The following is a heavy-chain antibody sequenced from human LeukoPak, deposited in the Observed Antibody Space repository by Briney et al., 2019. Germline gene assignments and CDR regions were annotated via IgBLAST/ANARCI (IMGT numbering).Heavy chain of an antibody. CDR2: INPNSGGT. CDR3: ARESLTAMVTYYYYYMDV. Sequence: ASVKVSCKASGYTFTGYYMHWVRQAPGQGLEWMGRINPNSGGTNYAQKFQGRVTMTRDTSISTAYMELSRLRSDDTAVYYCARESLTAMVTYYYYYMDVWGKGTAVTVSS. J-gene: IGHJ6*03. V-gene: IGHV1-2*06. CDR1: GYTFTGYY. D-gene: IGHD5-18*01.